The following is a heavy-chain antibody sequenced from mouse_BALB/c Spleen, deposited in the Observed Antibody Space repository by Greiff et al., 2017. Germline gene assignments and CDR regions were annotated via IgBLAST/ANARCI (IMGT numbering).Heavy chain of an antibody. Sequence: EVKLMESGGGLVQPGGSRKLSCAASGFTFSSYGMSWVRQTPDKRLELVATINSNGGSTYYPDSVKGRFTISRDNAKNTLYLQMSSLKSEDTAMYYCARDRGRYDDYAMDYWGQGTSVTVSS. CDR3: ARDRGRYDDYAMDY. D-gene: IGHD2-14*01. CDR1: GFTFSSYG. CDR2: INSNGGST. V-gene: IGHV5-6-3*01. J-gene: IGHJ4*01.